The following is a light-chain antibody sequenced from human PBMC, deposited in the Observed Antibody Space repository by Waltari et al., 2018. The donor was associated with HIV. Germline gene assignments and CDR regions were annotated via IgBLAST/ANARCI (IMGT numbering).Light chain of an antibody. Sequence: QSALTQPPSASGSPGQSVTLSCTGSNSDIGRYDHVSWYQLHPGKAPKLVISEVTKRPSGVSDRFSGSKSANTAFLTVSGLQAEDEADYYCSSFADRDGFYVLFGGGTRLTVL. CDR2: EVT. CDR1: NSDIGRYDH. J-gene: IGLJ2*01. V-gene: IGLV2-8*01. CDR3: SSFADRDGFYVL.